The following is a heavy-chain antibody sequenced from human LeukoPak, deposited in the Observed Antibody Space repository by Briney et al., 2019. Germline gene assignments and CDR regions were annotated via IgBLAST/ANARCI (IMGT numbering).Heavy chain of an antibody. J-gene: IGHJ3*02. Sequence: GGSLRLSCAASGFTFSHYAIHWVRQAPGKGLEWVAVISYGGNDKYYADSVKGRFTISRDNSKNTLYPQMNNLRADDTALYYCARDADVYSSGWYVADAFDIWGQGTKVTVSS. CDR3: ARDADVYSSGWYVADAFDI. CDR2: ISYGGNDK. V-gene: IGHV3-30*04. CDR1: GFTFSHYA. D-gene: IGHD6-19*01.